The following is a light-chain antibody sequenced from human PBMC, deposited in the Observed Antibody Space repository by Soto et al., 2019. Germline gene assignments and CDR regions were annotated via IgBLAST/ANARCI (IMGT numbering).Light chain of an antibody. V-gene: IGLV2-8*01. Sequence: QSALTQPPSASGSPGQSVTISCTGTSSDIGAYIYVSWYQQHPGKAPKLMISEVSRRPSGVPERFSGSKSGNTASLTVSGLQADDEAHYFCSSYAGSNTFVFGNGTKVTVL. J-gene: IGLJ1*01. CDR1: SSDIGAYIY. CDR3: SSYAGSNTFV. CDR2: EVS.